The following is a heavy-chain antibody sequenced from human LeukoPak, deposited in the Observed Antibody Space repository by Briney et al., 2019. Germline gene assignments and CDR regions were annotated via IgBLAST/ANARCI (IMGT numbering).Heavy chain of an antibody. CDR1: GYSFTSYW. D-gene: IGHD5-24*01. CDR3: AKIRDGHNTPGAH. Sequence: RGESLKISCKGSGYSFTSYWIGWVRQMPGKGLEWMGIIYPGDSDTRYSPSFQGQVTISADKSINTAYLQWSSLEASDTAMYYCAKIRDGHNTPGAHWGQGTLVTVSS. J-gene: IGHJ4*02. V-gene: IGHV5-51*01. CDR2: IYPGDSDT.